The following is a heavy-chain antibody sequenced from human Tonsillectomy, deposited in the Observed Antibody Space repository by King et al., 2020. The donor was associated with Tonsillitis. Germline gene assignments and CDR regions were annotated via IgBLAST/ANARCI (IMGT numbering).Heavy chain of an antibody. V-gene: IGHV3-30-3*01. Sequence: VQLVESGGGVVQPGRSLRLSCAASGFPFNSYAMHWVRQAPGKGLEWVALISYDGSNKYYADSVKGRFTISRDNSKNTLYLQMNSLRGGDTAVYYCARDFFYSGQYGMDVWGQGTTVTVSS. CDR3: ARDFFYSGQYGMDV. CDR1: GFPFNSYA. CDR2: ISYDGSNK. J-gene: IGHJ6*02. D-gene: IGHD2-21*01.